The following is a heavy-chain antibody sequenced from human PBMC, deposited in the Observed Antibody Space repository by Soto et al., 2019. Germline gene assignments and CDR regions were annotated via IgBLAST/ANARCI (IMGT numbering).Heavy chain of an antibody. Sequence: PGGSLRLSCAASGFTFSSYAMHWVRQAPGKGLEWVAVISYDGSNKYYADSVKGRFTISRDNSKNTLYLQMNSLRAEDTAVYYCARGHVVVVAATENWFDPWGQGTLVTVSS. J-gene: IGHJ5*02. CDR3: ARGHVVVVAATENWFDP. CDR1: GFTFSSYA. V-gene: IGHV3-30-3*01. D-gene: IGHD2-15*01. CDR2: ISYDGSNK.